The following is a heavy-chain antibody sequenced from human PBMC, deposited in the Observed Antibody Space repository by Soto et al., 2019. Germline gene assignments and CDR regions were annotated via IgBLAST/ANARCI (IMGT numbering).Heavy chain of an antibody. Sequence: SETLSLTCAVYGGSFSGYYWSWIRQPPGKGLEWIGEINQSGSTNYNPSLKSRVTISVDTSKNQFSLKLSSVTAADTAVYYCARTHSSSWSPFEYWGQGALVTVS. J-gene: IGHJ4*02. CDR1: GGSFSGYY. V-gene: IGHV4-34*01. D-gene: IGHD6-13*01. CDR3: ARTHSSSWSPFEY. CDR2: INQSGST.